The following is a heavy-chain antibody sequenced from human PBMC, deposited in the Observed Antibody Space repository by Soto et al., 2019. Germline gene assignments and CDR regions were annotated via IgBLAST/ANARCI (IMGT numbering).Heavy chain of an antibody. Sequence: GGSLRLSCAASGFTFSSYAMSWVRQAPGKGLEWVSAISGSGGSTYYADSVKGRFTISRDNSKNTLYVQMNSLRAEDTAVYYCATRDPYYYDSSGYYYGWYYFDYWGQGTLVTVSS. CDR2: ISGSGGST. CDR1: GFTFSSYA. V-gene: IGHV3-23*01. D-gene: IGHD3-22*01. CDR3: ATRDPYYYDSSGYYYGWYYFDY. J-gene: IGHJ4*02.